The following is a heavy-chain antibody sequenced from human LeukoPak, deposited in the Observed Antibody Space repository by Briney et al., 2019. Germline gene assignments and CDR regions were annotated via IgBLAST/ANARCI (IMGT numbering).Heavy chain of an antibody. CDR1: GFTISGYW. Sequence: PGGSLRLSCAASGFTISGYWMHWVRQAPGKGLLWVSHINSDATSTAVADSVKGRFTISRDNAKNSLYLQMNSLRAEDTAVYYCAELGITMIGGVWGKGTTVTISS. CDR2: INSDATST. D-gene: IGHD3-10*02. V-gene: IGHV3-74*01. CDR3: AELGITMIGGV. J-gene: IGHJ6*04.